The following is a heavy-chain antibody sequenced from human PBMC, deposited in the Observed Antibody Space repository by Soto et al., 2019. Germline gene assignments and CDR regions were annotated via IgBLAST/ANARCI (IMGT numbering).Heavy chain of an antibody. Sequence: QVQLVESGGGVVQPGMSLRLSCATSGFTFSDYYMSWIRQAPGKGLEWVSYIVISSDYTNYADSVKGRFTISRDNAKNSLYLQMNSLRVEDTAVYYCARLRASSWYMGGYLDYWGQGTLVTVSS. CDR2: IVISSDYT. CDR1: GFTFSDYY. J-gene: IGHJ4*02. V-gene: IGHV3-11*06. D-gene: IGHD6-13*01. CDR3: ARLRASSWYMGGYLDY.